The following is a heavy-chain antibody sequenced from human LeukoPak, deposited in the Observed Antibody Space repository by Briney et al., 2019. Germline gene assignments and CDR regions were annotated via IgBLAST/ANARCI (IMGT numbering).Heavy chain of an antibody. CDR3: ARSGRFLEWFSPPYYYGMDV. CDR2: ISGSGGST. D-gene: IGHD3-3*01. V-gene: IGHV3-23*01. CDR1: GFTFSSYA. J-gene: IGHJ6*02. Sequence: GGSPRLSCAASGFTFSSYAMSWVRQAPGKGLEWVSAISGSGGSTYYADSVKGRFTISRDNSKNTLYLQMNSLRAEDTAVYYCARSGRFLEWFSPPYYYGMDVWGQGTTVTVSS.